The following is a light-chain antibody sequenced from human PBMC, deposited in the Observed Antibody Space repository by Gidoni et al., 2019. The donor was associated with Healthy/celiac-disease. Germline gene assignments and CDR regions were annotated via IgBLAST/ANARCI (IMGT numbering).Light chain of an antibody. J-gene: IGKJ4*01. V-gene: IGKV1-17*02. CDR1: QDISGR. CDR3: LQANRRPFS. CDR2: GAS. Sequence: DVQMTQSPSSLSASVGDTVTITCRASQDISGRLGWWQRKPGNDPKRLLWGASILDGWVPSRSSGSVSETEFTLTNSNLKPEDFATYYCLQANRRPFSFGGGTRVEMK.